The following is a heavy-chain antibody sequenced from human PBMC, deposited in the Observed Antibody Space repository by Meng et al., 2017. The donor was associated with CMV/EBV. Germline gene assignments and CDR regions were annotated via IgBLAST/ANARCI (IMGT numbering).Heavy chain of an antibody. CDR2: IYYSGST. Sequence: GSLRLSCAASGFTFSSYAMSWVRQAPGKGLEWIGYIYYSGSTNYNPSLKSRVTISVDTSKNQFSLKLSSVTAADTAVYYCARDGAARPSYYYYGMDVWGQGTTVTVSS. D-gene: IGHD6-6*01. V-gene: IGHV4-59*01. J-gene: IGHJ6*02. CDR1: GFTFSSYA. CDR3: ARDGAARPSYYYYGMDV.